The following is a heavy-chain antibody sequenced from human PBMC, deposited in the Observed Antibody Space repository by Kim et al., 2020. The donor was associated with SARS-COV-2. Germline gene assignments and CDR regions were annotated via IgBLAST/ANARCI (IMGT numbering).Heavy chain of an antibody. J-gene: IGHJ6*03. Sequence: LKGRFTISRDNAKNSLYLQMNSLRDEDSAVYYCARVPTGGSYSYYYMDVWGKGTTLTVSS. CDR3: ARVPTGGSYSYYYMDV. D-gene: IGHD2-8*02. V-gene: IGHV3-48*02.